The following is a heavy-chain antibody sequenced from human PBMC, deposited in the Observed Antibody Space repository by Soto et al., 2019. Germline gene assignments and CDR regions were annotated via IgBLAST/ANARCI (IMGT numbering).Heavy chain of an antibody. D-gene: IGHD5-12*01. CDR2: VAQSGYT. CDR1: NGSMTSSLW. V-gene: IGHV4-4*02. CDR3: ARNRYGGYDFDS. Sequence: QLQLQESGPGLVKPSGTLSLTCTVSNGSMTSSLWWSWVRQSPGKGLEWIGEVAQSGYTSYNPSLKSRLTLSQDRSRNQFSLRLTSVTAAATAVYYCARNRYGGYDFDSWGQGTLVTVSS. J-gene: IGHJ4*02.